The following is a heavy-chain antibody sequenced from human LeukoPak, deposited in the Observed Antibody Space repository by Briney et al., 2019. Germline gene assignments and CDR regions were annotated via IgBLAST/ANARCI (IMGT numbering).Heavy chain of an antibody. CDR2: LHTSGST. CDR1: GGSISSYY. CDR3: ARDVGATPGYFDY. D-gene: IGHD1-26*01. Sequence: SETLSLTCTVSGGSISSYYWSWIRQPAGEGLEWIGRLHTSGSTHYNPSLKSRVTMSVDTSKNQFSLKLSSVTAADTAVYYCARDVGATPGYFDYWGQGTLVTVSS. J-gene: IGHJ4*02. V-gene: IGHV4-4*07.